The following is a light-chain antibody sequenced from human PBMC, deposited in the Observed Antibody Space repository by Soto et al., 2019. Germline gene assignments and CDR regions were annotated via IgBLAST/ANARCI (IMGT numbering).Light chain of an antibody. V-gene: IGKV3-15*01. CDR1: QSISTN. CDR2: GAS. Sequence: EIVMTQSPATLSVSPGEWATLSCRASQSISTNLAWYQQKPGQPPRLLIYGASTRATGIAARFSGSGSGTEFTLTISSLQSEDFAVYYCQQYNNWPPLTFGGGTKVEI. CDR3: QQYNNWPPLT. J-gene: IGKJ4*01.